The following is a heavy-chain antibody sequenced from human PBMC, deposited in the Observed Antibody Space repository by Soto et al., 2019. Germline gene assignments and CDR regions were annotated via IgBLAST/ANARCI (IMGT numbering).Heavy chain of an antibody. J-gene: IGHJ6*03. CDR3: ARTATYYDFWSGRYMDV. V-gene: IGHV2-70*11. Sequence: SGPTLVNPTQTLTLTCTFSGFSLSTSGMCVSWIRQPPGKALEWLARIDWDDDKYYSTSLKTRLTISKDTSKNQVVLTMTNMDPVDTATYYCARTATYYDFWSGRYMDVWGKGTTVTVSS. CDR1: GFSLSTSGMC. CDR2: IDWDDDK. D-gene: IGHD3-3*01.